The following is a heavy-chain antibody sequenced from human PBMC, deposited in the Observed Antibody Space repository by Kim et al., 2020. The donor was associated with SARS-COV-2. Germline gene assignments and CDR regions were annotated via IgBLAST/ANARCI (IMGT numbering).Heavy chain of an antibody. CDR3: AKGIKERGSSIFSD. J-gene: IGHJ1*01. Sequence: GGSLRLSCAASGFTVSSEAMTWVRQTPAKGLEWVAIIDVTGESTHYADSVEGRSTISRDNSKKTLYLQMNSLRADDTAVYYCAKGIKERGSSIFSDWG. CDR1: GFTVSSEA. D-gene: IGHD3-10*01. V-gene: IGHV3-23*01. CDR2: IDVTGEST.